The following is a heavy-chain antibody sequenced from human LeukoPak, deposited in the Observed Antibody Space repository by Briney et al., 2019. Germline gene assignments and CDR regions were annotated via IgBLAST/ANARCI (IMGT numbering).Heavy chain of an antibody. Sequence: GGSLRLSCAASGFTFSSYAMSWVRQAPGKGLEWVSAISGSGGSTYYADSVKGRFTISRDNSKNTLYLQMNSLRAEDTAVYYCAKEPYNGGWYREFGSGFDYWGQGTLVTVSS. V-gene: IGHV3-23*01. CDR1: GFTFSSYA. CDR2: ISGSGGST. J-gene: IGHJ4*02. CDR3: AKEPYNGGWYREFGSGFDY. D-gene: IGHD6-19*01.